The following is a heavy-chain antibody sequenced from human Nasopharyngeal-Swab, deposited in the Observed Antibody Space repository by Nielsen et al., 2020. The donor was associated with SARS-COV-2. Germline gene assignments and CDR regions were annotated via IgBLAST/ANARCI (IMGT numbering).Heavy chain of an antibody. V-gene: IGHV3-23*01. J-gene: IGHJ4*02. CDR3: AKDLSQGITGTVPFDY. D-gene: IGHD1-20*01. CDR1: GFTFSSYA. Sequence: GGSLRLSCAASGFTFSSYAMSWVRQAPGKGLEWVSAISGSGGSTYYADSVKGWFTISRDNSKNTLYLQMNSLRAEDTAVYYRAKDLSQGITGTVPFDYWGQGTLVTVSS. CDR2: ISGSGGST.